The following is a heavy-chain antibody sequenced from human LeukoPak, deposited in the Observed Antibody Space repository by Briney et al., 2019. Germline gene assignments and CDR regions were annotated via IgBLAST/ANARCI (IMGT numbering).Heavy chain of an antibody. CDR3: ARETGSGWYFDY. CDR2: IYYSGST. CDR1: GGSISNYY. J-gene: IGHJ4*02. Sequence: SETLSLTCTVSGGSISNYYWSWIRQPPGKGLEWIGYIYYSGSTNYNPSLKSRVTISVDTSKNQFSLKLSSVTAADTAVYYCARETGSGWYFDYWGQGTLVTVSS. V-gene: IGHV4-59*01. D-gene: IGHD6-19*01.